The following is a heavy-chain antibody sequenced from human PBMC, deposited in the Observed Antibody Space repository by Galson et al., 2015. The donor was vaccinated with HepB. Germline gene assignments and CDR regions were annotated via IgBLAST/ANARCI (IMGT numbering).Heavy chain of an antibody. Sequence: VSCKASGYTFTGYYMHWMRQAPGQGLEWMGWINPNSGGTNYAQKFQGRVTMTRDTSISTAYMELSRLRSDDTAVYYCARVGSSWQYYFDYWGQGTLVTVSS. CDR1: GYTFTGYY. CDR2: INPNSGGT. D-gene: IGHD6-13*01. V-gene: IGHV1-2*02. CDR3: ARVGSSWQYYFDY. J-gene: IGHJ4*02.